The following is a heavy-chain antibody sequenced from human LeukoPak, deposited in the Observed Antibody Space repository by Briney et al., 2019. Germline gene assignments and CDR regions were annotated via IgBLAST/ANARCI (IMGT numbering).Heavy chain of an antibody. J-gene: IGHJ4*02. CDR2: IHPGDSDT. Sequence: AASVKVSCKASGYTFTSYWIVWVRQMPGKGLEWMGIIHPGDSDTRYSPSFQGQVTISADESISTAYLQWSSLKASDTAMYYCAKGTLFGGFDYWGQGTLVTVSS. V-gene: IGHV5-51*01. CDR3: AKGTLFGGFDY. D-gene: IGHD3-10*01. CDR1: GYTFTSYW.